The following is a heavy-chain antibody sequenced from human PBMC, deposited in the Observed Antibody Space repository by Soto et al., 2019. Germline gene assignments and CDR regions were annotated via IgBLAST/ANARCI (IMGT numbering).Heavy chain of an antibody. Sequence: QLQLQESGPGLVKPSETLSLTCTVSGGSINSGSYHWGWIRQPPGKGLEWIGSIYYSGSTSYNPSLKSRVTISVDTSTNQFSLKLSSVTPADTAVYYCARQGGGQQLFYSYYYYMDVWGKGTTVTVSS. CDR2: IYYSGST. V-gene: IGHV4-39*01. D-gene: IGHD6-13*01. J-gene: IGHJ6*03. CDR3: ARQGGGQQLFYSYYYYMDV. CDR1: GGSINSGSYH.